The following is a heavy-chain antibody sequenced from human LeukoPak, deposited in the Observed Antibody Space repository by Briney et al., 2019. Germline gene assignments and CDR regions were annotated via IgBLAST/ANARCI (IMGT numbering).Heavy chain of an antibody. CDR3: VRGSYSGNYYYYYGMDV. Sequence: SETLSLTCTVSGGSISSYYWSWIRQPPGKGLEWIGYIYYSGSTNYNPSLMSRVTISVDTSKNQFSLNLNSVAAADTAVYYCVRGSYSGNYYYYYGMDVWGQGTTVTVSS. J-gene: IGHJ6*02. CDR2: IYYSGST. D-gene: IGHD1-26*01. V-gene: IGHV4-59*01. CDR1: GGSISSYY.